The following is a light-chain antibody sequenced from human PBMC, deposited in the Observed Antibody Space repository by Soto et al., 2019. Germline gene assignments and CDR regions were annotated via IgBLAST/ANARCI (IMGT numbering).Light chain of an antibody. V-gene: IGKV3-15*01. Sequence: EIVFTQSPGTLSLSPVERATLSCSASQSIGLAIAWYQHKPGQAPRLLIFDASSRATGIPARFSGSGSGTEFTLTISSLQSEDFAVYYCQQYNNWPRRTFGQGTKVDIK. CDR2: DAS. CDR3: QQYNNWPRRT. J-gene: IGKJ1*01. CDR1: QSIGLA.